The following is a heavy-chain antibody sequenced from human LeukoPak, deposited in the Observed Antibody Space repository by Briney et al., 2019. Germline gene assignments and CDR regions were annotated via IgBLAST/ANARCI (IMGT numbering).Heavy chain of an antibody. J-gene: IGHJ6*02. CDR3: ARSGVPNGMDV. V-gene: IGHV3-74*01. D-gene: IGHD2-8*01. Sequence: GGSLRLSCAASGFASSRHWMFWVRQAPGKGVVWVSRIDGDGSTTNYADSVKGRFTISRDNAKNTLYLQMNSLRGEDTAIYYCARSGVPNGMDVWGQGTTVTVSS. CDR2: IDGDGSTT. CDR1: GFASSRHW.